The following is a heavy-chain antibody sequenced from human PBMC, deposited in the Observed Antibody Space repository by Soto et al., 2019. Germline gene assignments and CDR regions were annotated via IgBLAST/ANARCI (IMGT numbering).Heavy chain of an antibody. CDR3: TNGSGPWAGRDMNV. CDR1: AFSSTNAW. Sequence: EVQLVESGGGLVKPGGSLRLSCAASAFSSTNAWMTWVRQAPGKGLEWIGRIKSKNDGGTTDYAAPVKGRFAISRDDSKNTLYLQMNSLKADDTAVYYCTNGSGPWAGRDMNVWGQGTTVIVSS. J-gene: IGHJ6*02. CDR2: IKSKNDGGTT. V-gene: IGHV3-15*01. D-gene: IGHD3-10*01.